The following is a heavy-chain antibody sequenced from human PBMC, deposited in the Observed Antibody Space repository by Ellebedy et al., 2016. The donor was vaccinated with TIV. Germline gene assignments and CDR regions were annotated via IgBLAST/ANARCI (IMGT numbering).Heavy chain of an antibody. J-gene: IGHJ5*02. V-gene: IGHV5-10-1*01. CDR2: IDPSDSYT. CDR1: GYSFTSYW. D-gene: IGHD2-15*01. Sequence: GESLKISXKGSGYSFTSYWISWVRQMPGKGLEWMGRIDPSDSYTNYSPSFQGHVTISADKSISTAYLQWSSLKASDTAMYYRARGETWVAAFVDGYWFDPWGQGTLVTVSS. CDR3: ARGETWVAAFVDGYWFDP.